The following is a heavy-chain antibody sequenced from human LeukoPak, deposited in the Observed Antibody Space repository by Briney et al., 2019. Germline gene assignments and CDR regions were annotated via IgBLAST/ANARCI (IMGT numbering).Heavy chain of an antibody. Sequence: GASVKVSCKASGYTFTSYGISWVRQAPGQGLEWMGWISAYNGNTNYAQKFQGRVTITADKSTSTAYMELSSLRSEDTAMYYCARDEYAYGGRTHPYFFDYWGQGTLVTVSS. D-gene: IGHD3-16*01. J-gene: IGHJ4*02. CDR2: ISAYNGNT. CDR3: ARDEYAYGGRTHPYFFDY. V-gene: IGHV1-18*01. CDR1: GYTFTSYG.